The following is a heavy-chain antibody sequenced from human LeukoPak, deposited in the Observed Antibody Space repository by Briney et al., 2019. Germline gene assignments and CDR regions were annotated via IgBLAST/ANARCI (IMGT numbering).Heavy chain of an antibody. V-gene: IGHV1-2*02. CDR3: ARDYVGVVAATRYYYGMDV. CDR2: INLNSGGT. J-gene: IGHJ6*02. CDR1: GYTFTGYY. D-gene: IGHD2-15*01. Sequence: ASVKVSCKASGYTFTGYYMHWVRQAPGQGLEWMGWINLNSGGTNYAQKFQGRVTMTRDTSISTAYMELSKLRSDDTAVYYCARDYVGVVAATRYYYGMDVWGQGTTVTVSS.